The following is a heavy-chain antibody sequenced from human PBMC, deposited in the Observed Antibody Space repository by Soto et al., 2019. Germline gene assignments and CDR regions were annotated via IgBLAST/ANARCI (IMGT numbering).Heavy chain of an antibody. CDR1: GGSFSGYY. J-gene: IGHJ6*02. D-gene: IGHD6-13*01. V-gene: IGHV4-34*01. CDR3: ARGRSSSWTYYYYGMDV. CDR2: INHSGST. Sequence: XGTLSLTCAVYGGSFSGYYWSWIRQPPGKGLEWIGEINHSGSTNYNPSLKSRVTISVDTSKNQFSLKLSSVTAADTAVYYCARGRSSSWTYYYYGMDVWGQGTTVTVSS.